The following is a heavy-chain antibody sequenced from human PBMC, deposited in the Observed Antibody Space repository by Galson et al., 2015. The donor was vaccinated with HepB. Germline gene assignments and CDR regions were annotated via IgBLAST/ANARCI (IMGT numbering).Heavy chain of an antibody. CDR1: GFTFSTYN. CDR3: AKSMGGTHDQQLAPDFDY. J-gene: IGHJ4*02. D-gene: IGHD6-6*01. V-gene: IGHV3-30*18. Sequence: SLRLSCAASGFTFSTYNMNWVRQAPGKGLEWVAVISYDGSNKYYADSVKGRFTISRDNSKNTLYLQMNSLRAEDTAVYYCAKSMGGTHDQQLAPDFDYWGQGTLVTVSS. CDR2: ISYDGSNK.